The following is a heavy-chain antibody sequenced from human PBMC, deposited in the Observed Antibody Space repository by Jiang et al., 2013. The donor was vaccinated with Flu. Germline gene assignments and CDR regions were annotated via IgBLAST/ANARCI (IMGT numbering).Heavy chain of an antibody. CDR2: IYYSGGT. Sequence: TCTVSGDAITSHHWSWIRQTPGKGLEWIGYIYYSGGTKYNPSLQGRVTISIDTSRTQFSLRLSSLTAADTAVYYCARRNDFDIWGQGTMVTVSS. CDR3: ARRNDFDI. V-gene: IGHV4-59*08. CDR1: GDAITSHH. J-gene: IGHJ3*02.